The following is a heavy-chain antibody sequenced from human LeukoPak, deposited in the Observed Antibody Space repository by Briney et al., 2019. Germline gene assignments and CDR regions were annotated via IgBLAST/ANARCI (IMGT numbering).Heavy chain of an antibody. D-gene: IGHD2/OR15-2a*01. Sequence: GGSLRLSCAASEFTFSGYGMHWVRQAPGKGLEWVAFIRYDGSNKYYADSVKGRFTISRDNAKNSLYLQMNSLRAEDTAVYYCARGLYGYWYFDLWGRGTLVTVSS. CDR2: IRYDGSNK. CDR1: EFTFSGYG. CDR3: ARGLYGYWYFDL. V-gene: IGHV3-30*02. J-gene: IGHJ2*01.